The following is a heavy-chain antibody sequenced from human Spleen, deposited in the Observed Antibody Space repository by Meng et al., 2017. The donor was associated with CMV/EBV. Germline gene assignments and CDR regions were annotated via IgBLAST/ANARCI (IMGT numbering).Heavy chain of an antibody. V-gene: IGHV3-23*03. CDR3: ARGLGDLWGTTFYYYGMDV. CDR1: GFTFSNYA. CDR2: TYSGESDT. J-gene: IGHJ6*02. Sequence: GESLKISCAASGFTFSNYAMSWVRQAPGKGLEWVSVTYSGESDTYYADSVKRRFTISRDNSKNTLYLQMNSLRAEDTAVYYCARGLGDLWGTTFYYYGMDVWGQGTTVTVSS. D-gene: IGHD1/OR15-1a*01.